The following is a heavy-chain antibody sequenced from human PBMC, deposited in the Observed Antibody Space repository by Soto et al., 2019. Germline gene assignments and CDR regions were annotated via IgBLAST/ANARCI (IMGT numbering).Heavy chain of an antibody. Sequence: GGSLRLSCAASGFTFSSYSMNWVRQAPGKGLEWVSSISSSSSYIYYAGSVKGRFTISRDNAKNSLYLQMNSLRAEDTALFYCSRDGPIAAYDYCCYYMDVCGKGTTVAVSS. CDR3: SRDGPIAAYDYCCYYMDV. J-gene: IGHJ6*03. CDR1: GFTFSSYS. V-gene: IGHV3-21*01. CDR2: ISSSSSYI. D-gene: IGHD6-6*01.